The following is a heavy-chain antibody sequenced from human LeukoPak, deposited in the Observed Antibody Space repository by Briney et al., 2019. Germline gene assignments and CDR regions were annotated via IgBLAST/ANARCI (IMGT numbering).Heavy chain of an antibody. D-gene: IGHD5-18*01. CDR2: VLPIFGTV. V-gene: IGHV1-69*06. CDR3: ARGVDTPMGNYHYYYMDV. Sequence: SVKVSCKASGGTFSNYVINWVRQAPGQGLEWMGGVLPIFGTVHYAQKFQGRVTITADTSTSTAYMELSSLRSEDTAMFYCARGVDTPMGNYHYYYMDVWGKGTTVTVSS. CDR1: GGTFSNYV. J-gene: IGHJ6*03.